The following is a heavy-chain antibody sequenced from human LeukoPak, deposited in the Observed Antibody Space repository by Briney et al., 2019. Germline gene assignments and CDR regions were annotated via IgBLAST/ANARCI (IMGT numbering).Heavy chain of an antibody. Sequence: SETLSPTCTVSGGSFSSGSYSWSWIRQFAGKGLEWIGRIYSSGSTNYNPSLKSRVTISVDTSKNQFSLKLTSVTAADTAVYYCARGNVPLENIWGQGSVVTVSS. CDR2: IYSSGST. J-gene: IGHJ3*02. CDR3: ARGNVPLENI. V-gene: IGHV4-61*10. CDR1: GGSFSSGSYS. D-gene: IGHD1-1*01.